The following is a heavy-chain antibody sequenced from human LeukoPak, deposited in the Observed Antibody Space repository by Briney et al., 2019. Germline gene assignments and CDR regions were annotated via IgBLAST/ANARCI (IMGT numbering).Heavy chain of an antibody. CDR1: GYTFTNYA. J-gene: IGHJ6*03. D-gene: IGHD6-13*01. V-gene: IGHV1-18*01. Sequence: ASVKVPCKASGYTFTNYAMNWVRQAPGQGLEWMGWISAYNGNTNYPQKLQARVTITPDTSTSTASMEPGSLRSDDPALDYLSKVEQQLVLGYYYYYMDVWGKGTTVTISS. CDR2: ISAYNGNT. CDR3: SKVEQQLVLGYYYYYMDV.